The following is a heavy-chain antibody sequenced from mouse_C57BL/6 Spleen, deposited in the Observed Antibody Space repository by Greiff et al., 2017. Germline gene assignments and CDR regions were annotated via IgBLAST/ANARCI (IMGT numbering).Heavy chain of an antibody. J-gene: IGHJ2*01. V-gene: IGHV1-80*01. CDR2: IYPGDGDT. Sequence: QVQLQQSGAELVKPGASVKISCKASGYAFSSYWMNWVKQRPGKGLEWIGQIYPGDGDTNYNGKFKGKATLTADKSSSTAYMQLSSLTSEDSAVYFCARRYSLVVPYYFDYWGQGTTLTVSS. CDR3: ARRYSLVVPYYFDY. CDR1: GYAFSSYW. D-gene: IGHD1-1*01.